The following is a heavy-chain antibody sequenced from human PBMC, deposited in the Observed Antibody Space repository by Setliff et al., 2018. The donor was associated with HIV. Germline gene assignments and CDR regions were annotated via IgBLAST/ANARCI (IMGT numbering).Heavy chain of an antibody. CDR2: INPNSGGT. CDR3: ARGLIGDGYSPFDY. J-gene: IGHJ4*02. V-gene: IGHV1-2*06. D-gene: IGHD5-18*01. Sequence: ASVKVSCKASAYTFTSHDISWVRQAPGQGLEWMGRINPNSGGTNYAQKFQGRVTMTRDTSITTAYMELSRLRSDDTAVYYCARGLIGDGYSPFDYWGQGTLVTVSS. CDR1: AYTFTSHD.